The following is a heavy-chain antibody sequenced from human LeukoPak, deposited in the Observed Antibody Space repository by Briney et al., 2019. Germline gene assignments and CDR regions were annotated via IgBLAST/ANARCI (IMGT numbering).Heavy chain of an antibody. Sequence: PSETLSLTCAVYGGSFSGYYWSWIRQPPRKGLAWIGEVNHSGSTNYNPSLKSRVTISVDTSKNQFSLTLSCVTAAPQTRCSFATLAARPVYYYYMEVWGKGTTVTVSS. J-gene: IGHJ6*03. V-gene: IGHV4-34*01. CDR1: GGSFSGYY. CDR3: ATLAARPVYYYYMEV. D-gene: IGHD6-6*01. CDR2: VNHSGST.